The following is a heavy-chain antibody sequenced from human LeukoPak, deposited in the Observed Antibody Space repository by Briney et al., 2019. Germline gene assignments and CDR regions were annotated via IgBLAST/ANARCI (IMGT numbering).Heavy chain of an antibody. V-gene: IGHV3-33*01. CDR2: IWYDGSKT. CDR1: GFTFSSYG. CDR3: ARILGADEGADY. D-gene: IGHD1-26*01. J-gene: IGHJ4*02. Sequence: GGSLRLSCAASGFTFSSYGMHWVRQAPGKGLEWVAVIWYDGSKTYYADSVKGRFTISRDNSKNTLYLQMSSLRADDTAVYYCARILGADEGADYWGQGTLVTVSS.